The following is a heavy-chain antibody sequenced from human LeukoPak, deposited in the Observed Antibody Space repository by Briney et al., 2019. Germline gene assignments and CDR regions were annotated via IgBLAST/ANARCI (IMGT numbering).Heavy chain of an antibody. CDR2: ISSGGRT. CDR3: ARGHLRGYCSSTSCYVKGFDP. Sequence: SETLSLTCAVYGGSFSGYYWTWIRQSPVKGLEWIGEISSGGRTNDNPSLKSRVSISVDTSKNQFSLKLSSVTAADTAVYYCARGHLRGYCSSTSCYVKGFDPWGQGTLVTVSS. CDR1: GGSFSGYY. J-gene: IGHJ5*02. D-gene: IGHD2-2*01. V-gene: IGHV4-34*01.